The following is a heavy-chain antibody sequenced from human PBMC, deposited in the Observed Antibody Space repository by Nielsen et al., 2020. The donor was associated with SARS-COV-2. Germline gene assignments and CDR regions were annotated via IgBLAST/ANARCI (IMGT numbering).Heavy chain of an antibody. V-gene: IGHV3-30-3*01. Sequence: GESLKISCAASGFTFSSYAMHWVRQAPGKGLEWVAVISYDGSNKYYADSVKGRFTISRDNSKNTLYLQMNSLRAEDTAVYYCARDFIEKQHSNWFDPWGQGTLVIVSS. J-gene: IGHJ5*02. CDR3: ARDFIEKQHSNWFDP. CDR1: GFTFSSYA. D-gene: IGHD1/OR15-1a*01. CDR2: ISYDGSNK.